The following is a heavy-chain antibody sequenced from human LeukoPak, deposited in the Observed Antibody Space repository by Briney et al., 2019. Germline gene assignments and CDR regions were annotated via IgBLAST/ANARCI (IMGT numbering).Heavy chain of an antibody. Sequence: GVSLRLSCAASGFTFSSYSMNWVRQAPGKGLEGVSSISSSSSYIHYADSVKGRFTISRDNAQNSLYLRMNSLRAEDTAVYYCARGTIPGAYYYYGMDVWGQGTTVTVSS. CDR3: ARGTIPGAYYYYGMDV. D-gene: IGHD3-3*01. CDR1: GFTFSSYS. CDR2: ISSSSSYI. V-gene: IGHV3-21*01. J-gene: IGHJ6*02.